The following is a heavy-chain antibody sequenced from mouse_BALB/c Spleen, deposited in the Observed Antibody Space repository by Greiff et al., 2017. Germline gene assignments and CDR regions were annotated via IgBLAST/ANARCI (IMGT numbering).Heavy chain of an antibody. CDR2: IWAGGST. J-gene: IGHJ3*01. CDR3: ARGVYGNYAAY. Sequence: VKLVESGPGLVAPSQSLSITCTVSGFSLTSYGVHWVRQPPGKGLEWLGVIWAGGSTNYNSALMSRLSISKDNSKSQVFLKMNSLQTDDTAMYYCARGVYGNYAAYWGQGTLVTVSA. V-gene: IGHV2-9*02. CDR1: GFSLTSYG. D-gene: IGHD2-1*01.